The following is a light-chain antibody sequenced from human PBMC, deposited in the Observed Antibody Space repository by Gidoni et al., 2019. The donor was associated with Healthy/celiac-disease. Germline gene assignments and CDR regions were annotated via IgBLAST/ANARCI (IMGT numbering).Light chain of an antibody. J-gene: IGLJ2*01. Sequence: SYELTQQPSVSVSPGQTARITCSGDKLGDKYACWYQQKPGQSPVLVIYQDSKRPSGIPERFSGSNSGNTATRTISGTQAMDEADYYCQAWDSSTVVFGGGTKLTVL. CDR2: QDS. CDR1: KLGDKY. V-gene: IGLV3-1*01. CDR3: QAWDSSTVV.